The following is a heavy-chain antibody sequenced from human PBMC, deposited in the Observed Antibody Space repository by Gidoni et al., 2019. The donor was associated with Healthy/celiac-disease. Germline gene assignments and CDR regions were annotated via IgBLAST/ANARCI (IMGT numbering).Heavy chain of an antibody. CDR3: AKDFYGSGSYDAFDI. Sequence: EVQLLESGGGLVQPGGSLRLSCAASGFTFSIYGMTWVRQAPGKGLEWVSAIGGSGAGTYYADSVKGRFTISRDNSKNTLYLQMSSLRAEDTAVYYCAKDFYGSGSYDAFDIWGQGTLVTVSS. V-gene: IGHV3-23*01. D-gene: IGHD3-10*01. CDR2: IGGSGAGT. CDR1: GFTFSIYG. J-gene: IGHJ3*02.